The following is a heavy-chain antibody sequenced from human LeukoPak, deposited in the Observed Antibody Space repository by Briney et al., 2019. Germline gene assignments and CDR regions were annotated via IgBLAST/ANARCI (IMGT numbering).Heavy chain of an antibody. J-gene: IGHJ6*01. CDR1: RGSISSGGYY. D-gene: IGHD1-26*01. V-gene: IGHV4-31*03. Sequence: SETLSLTCTVSRGSISSGGYYWTWIRQLPGKGLEWIGSTYNSEKTYYNPSLENRLTIPADRSKNQFSLVLTSVTAADTAVYYCAREERIGSRFFGMDVRGQGATVIVSS. CDR3: AREERIGSRFFGMDV. CDR2: TYNSEKT.